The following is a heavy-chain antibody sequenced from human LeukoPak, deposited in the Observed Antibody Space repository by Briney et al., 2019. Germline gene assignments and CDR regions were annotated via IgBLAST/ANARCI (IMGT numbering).Heavy chain of an antibody. CDR2: INPNSGGT. CDR1: GYTFTGYY. CDR3: ARDHYGSGSYWFDP. V-gene: IGHV1-2*02. Sequence: ASVKVSCKASGYTFTGYYMHWVRQAPGHGLEWVGWINPNSGGTNYAQKFQGRVTMTRDTSISAAYMELSRLRSDDTAVYYCARDHYGSGSYWFDPWGQGTLVSVSS. J-gene: IGHJ5*02. D-gene: IGHD3-10*01.